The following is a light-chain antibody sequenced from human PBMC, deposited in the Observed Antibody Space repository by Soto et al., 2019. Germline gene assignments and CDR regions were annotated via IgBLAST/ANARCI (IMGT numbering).Light chain of an antibody. Sequence: HSVLTQPHSVSGAPVQRVTISCTGSSSNIGAGYDVHWYQQLPGTAPKLLIYGNSNRPSGVPDRFSGSKSGTSASLAITGLQAEDEADYYCQSYDSSLSGGVFGTGTKVTVL. CDR1: SSNIGAGYD. J-gene: IGLJ1*01. CDR3: QSYDSSLSGGV. V-gene: IGLV1-40*01. CDR2: GNS.